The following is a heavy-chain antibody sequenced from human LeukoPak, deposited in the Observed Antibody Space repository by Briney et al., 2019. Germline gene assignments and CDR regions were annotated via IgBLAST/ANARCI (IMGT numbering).Heavy chain of an antibody. CDR2: ISYDGSNK. Sequence: GGSLRLSCAASGFTFSSYAMHWVRQAPGKGLEWVAVISYDGSNKYHADSVKGRFTISRDNSKNTLYLQMNSLRAEDTAVYYCARDLTYYDSSGPFDYWGQGTLVTVSS. CDR1: GFTFSSYA. V-gene: IGHV3-30-3*01. CDR3: ARDLTYYDSSGPFDY. D-gene: IGHD3-22*01. J-gene: IGHJ4*02.